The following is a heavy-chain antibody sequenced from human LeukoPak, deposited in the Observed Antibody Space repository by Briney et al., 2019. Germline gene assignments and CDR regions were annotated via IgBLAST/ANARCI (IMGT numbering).Heavy chain of an antibody. D-gene: IGHD3-22*01. V-gene: IGHV4-61*05. J-gene: IGHJ3*02. CDR3: ARDDSSGYYGFNAFDI. CDR2: IYYSGST. Sequence: KTSETLSLTCTVSGGSISSSSYYWGWIRQPPGKGLEWIGYIYYSGSTNYNPSLKSRVTISVDTSKNQFSLKLSSVTAADTAVYYCARDDSSGYYGFNAFDIWGQGTMVTVSS. CDR1: GGSISSSSYY.